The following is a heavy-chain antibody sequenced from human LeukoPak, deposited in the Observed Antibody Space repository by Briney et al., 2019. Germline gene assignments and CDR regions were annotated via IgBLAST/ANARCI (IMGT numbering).Heavy chain of an antibody. V-gene: IGHV1-69*13. CDR3: ARELVPAVGYYYGMDV. D-gene: IGHD2-2*01. CDR2: IIPIFGTA. J-gene: IGHJ6*02. CDR1: GYTFTGYY. Sequence: SVKVSCKASGYTFTGYYMHWVRLAPGQGLEWMGGIIPIFGTANYAQKFQGRVTITADESTSTAYMELSSLRSEDTAVYYCARELVPAVGYYYGMDVWGQGTTVTVSS.